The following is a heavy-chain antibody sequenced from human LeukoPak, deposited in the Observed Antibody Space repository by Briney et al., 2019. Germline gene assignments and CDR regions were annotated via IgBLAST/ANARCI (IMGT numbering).Heavy chain of an antibody. V-gene: IGHV4-38-2*02. CDR2: IYHSGST. J-gene: IGHJ4*02. Sequence: PSETLSLTCTVSGYSISSGYYWGWIRQPPGKGLEWIGSIYHSGSTYYNPSLKSRVTISVDTSKNQFSLKLSSVTAADTAVYYCARGGGVEMDYWGQGTLVTVSS. D-gene: IGHD5-24*01. CDR1: GYSISSGYY. CDR3: ARGGGVEMDY.